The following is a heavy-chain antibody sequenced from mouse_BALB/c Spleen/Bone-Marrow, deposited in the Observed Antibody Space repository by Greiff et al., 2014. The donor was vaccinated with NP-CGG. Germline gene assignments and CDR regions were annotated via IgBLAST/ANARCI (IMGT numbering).Heavy chain of an antibody. CDR2: ISYYGIT. J-gene: IGHJ4*01. Sequence: EVQLQQSGPGLVKPSQSLSLTCTVTGYSITSYFAWNWIRQFPGNKLEWMGYISYYGITSYNPSLKSRISITRDTSKNQFFLQLNSVTSEDTATYYCARSYYAMDYWGQGIPVTVSS. CDR1: GYSITSYFA. CDR3: ARSYYAMDY. V-gene: IGHV3-2*02.